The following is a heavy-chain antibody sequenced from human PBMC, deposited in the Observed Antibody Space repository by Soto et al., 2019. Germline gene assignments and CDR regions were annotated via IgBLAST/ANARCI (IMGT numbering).Heavy chain of an antibody. CDR1: GFNFRNAW. CDR2: IKSKNDGGTI. D-gene: IGHD1-1*01. J-gene: IGHJ4*02. CDR3: IDLGTPQIGA. V-gene: IGHV3-15*07. Sequence: PGGSLRLSCAASGFNFRNAWMDWVRQAPGKGLEWVGRIKSKNDGGTIDYAASVKGRFTISRDDSENMLYLQMNNVNIEDTAVFYCIDLGTPQIGAWGQGTLVTVSS.